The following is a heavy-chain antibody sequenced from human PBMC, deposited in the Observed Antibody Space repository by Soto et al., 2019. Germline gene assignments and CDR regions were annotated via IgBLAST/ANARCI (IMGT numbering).Heavy chain of an antibody. V-gene: IGHV3-21*01. D-gene: IGHD2-2*01. CDR2: IGSSSSYI. CDR1: GFTCSSYS. Sequence: GGSLRLSCAASGFTCSSYSMNWVRQAPGKGLEWVSSIGSSSSYIYYADSVKGRFTISRDNAKNSLYLQMNSLRAEDTAVYYCARVKGYCSSTSCYDFDYWGQGTLVTVPQ. CDR3: ARVKGYCSSTSCYDFDY. J-gene: IGHJ4*02.